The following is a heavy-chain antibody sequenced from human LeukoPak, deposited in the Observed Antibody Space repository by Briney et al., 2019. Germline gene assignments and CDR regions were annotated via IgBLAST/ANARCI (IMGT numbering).Heavy chain of an antibody. CDR1: GGSVSSGSYY. Sequence: TSETLSLTCTVSGGSVSSGSYYWSWIRQPPGKGLEWIGYIYYSGSTNYNPSFKSRVTISVDTSKNQFSLKLSSVTAADTAVYYCAAEVGDYVDYWGQGTLVTVSS. D-gene: IGHD1-26*01. J-gene: IGHJ4*02. V-gene: IGHV4-61*01. CDR3: AAEVGDYVDY. CDR2: IYYSGST.